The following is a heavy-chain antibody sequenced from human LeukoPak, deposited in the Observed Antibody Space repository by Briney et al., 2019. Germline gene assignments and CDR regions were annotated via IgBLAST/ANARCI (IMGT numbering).Heavy chain of an antibody. CDR3: ATVRWELKYYFDY. J-gene: IGHJ4*02. V-gene: IGHV1-24*01. CDR1: GYTLTELP. Sequence: ASVKASCKVSGYTLTELPMHWVRQAPGKGLEWMGGFDPEDGETIYAQEFQGRVTMTEDTSTDTAYMELSSLRSEDTAVYYCATVRWELKYYFDYWGQGTLVTVSS. D-gene: IGHD1-26*01. CDR2: FDPEDGET.